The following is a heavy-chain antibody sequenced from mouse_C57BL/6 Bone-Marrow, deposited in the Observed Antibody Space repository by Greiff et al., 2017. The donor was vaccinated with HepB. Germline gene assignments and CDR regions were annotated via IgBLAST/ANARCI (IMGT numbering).Heavy chain of an antibody. J-gene: IGHJ3*01. CDR3: TFFYYGNPGWFAY. Sequence: VQLKESGAELVRPGASVKLSCTASGFNIKDDYMHWVKQRPEQGLEWIGWIDPENGDTEYASKFQGKATITADTSSNTAYLQLSSLTSEDTAVYYCTFFYYGNPGWFAYWGQGTLVTVSA. D-gene: IGHD2-1*01. V-gene: IGHV14-4*01. CDR1: GFNIKDDY. CDR2: IDPENGDT.